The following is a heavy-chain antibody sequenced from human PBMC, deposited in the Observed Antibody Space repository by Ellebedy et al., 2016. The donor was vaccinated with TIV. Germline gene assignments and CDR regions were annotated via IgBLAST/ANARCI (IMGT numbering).Heavy chain of an antibody. V-gene: IGHV4-59*02. CDR3: ARRIETGGAPQNNWLDP. J-gene: IGHJ5*02. CDR2: VFYSGDT. CDR1: GTSVTSYS. Sequence: GSLRLSXSVSGTSVTSYSWHWTRQPPGKGLEWIGCVFYSGDTKYNPSLQGRVTISLDTSNNQFSLKLTSVTAADTAVYYCARRIETGGAPQNNWLDPWGQGTLVTVSS. D-gene: IGHD2-21*01.